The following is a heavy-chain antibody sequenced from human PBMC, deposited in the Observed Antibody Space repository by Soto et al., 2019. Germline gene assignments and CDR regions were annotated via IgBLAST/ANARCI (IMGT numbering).Heavy chain of an antibody. J-gene: IGHJ5*02. CDR3: ARGVVGATEIWFDP. Sequence: GXSXKVSYKASGYTXTSYGIHLVRQAPGQGLEWMGWISAYNCNTNYAQKLQGRVTITTDTSTSTAYIELRSMRSDDTAVYYCARGVVGATEIWFDPWGQGTLVTVSS. D-gene: IGHD1-26*01. CDR1: GYTXTSYG. V-gene: IGHV1-18*01. CDR2: ISAYNCNT.